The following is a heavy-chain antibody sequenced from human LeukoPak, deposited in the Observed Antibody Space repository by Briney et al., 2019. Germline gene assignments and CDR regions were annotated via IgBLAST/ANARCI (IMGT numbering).Heavy chain of an antibody. J-gene: IGHJ3*02. CDR1: GGSISSSSYF. D-gene: IGHD3-16*01. CDR3: ARARGSNDVFDI. CDR2: IFYRGNT. Sequence: SETLSLTCTVSGGSISSSSYFWGWTRQPPGKGLEWIGTIFYRGNTYYNPSLKSRVIISVDTSKSQFSLKLNSVTAADTAVYYCARARGSNDVFDIWGQGTLVTVSS. V-gene: IGHV4-39*02.